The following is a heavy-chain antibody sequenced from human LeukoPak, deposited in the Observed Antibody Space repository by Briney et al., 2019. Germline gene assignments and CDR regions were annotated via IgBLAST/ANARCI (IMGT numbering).Heavy chain of an antibody. CDR3: ARTYYDILTGYYCPPWYFDL. Sequence: SETLSLTCNVSGGSISSYYWSWIRQPPGKGLEWIGYIYYSGSTNYNPSLKSRVTISVDTSKNQFSLKLSSVTAADTAVYYCARTYYDILTGYYCPPWYFDLWGRGTLVTVSS. V-gene: IGHV4-59*01. J-gene: IGHJ2*01. CDR1: GGSISSYY. D-gene: IGHD3-9*01. CDR2: IYYSGST.